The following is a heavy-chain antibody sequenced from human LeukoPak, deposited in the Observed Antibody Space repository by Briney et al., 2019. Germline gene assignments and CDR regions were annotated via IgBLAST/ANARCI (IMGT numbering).Heavy chain of an antibody. D-gene: IGHD3-16*01. Sequence: GGSLRLSCAASAFTFSSYSMNWVRQAPGKGLEWVSSISSGSSYIYYADSLKGRFTISRDNAKNSLYLQMNSLRAEDTAVYYCARGGYGYNFDYWGQGTLVTVSS. CDR1: AFTFSSYS. CDR2: ISSGSSYI. V-gene: IGHV3-21*01. J-gene: IGHJ4*02. CDR3: ARGGYGYNFDY.